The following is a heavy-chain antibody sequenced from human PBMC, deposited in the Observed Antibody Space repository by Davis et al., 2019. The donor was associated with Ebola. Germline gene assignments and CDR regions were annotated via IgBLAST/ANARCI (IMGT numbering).Heavy chain of an antibody. V-gene: IGHV1-69*13. CDR3: ARRETYYDFWSGDGLYYFDY. J-gene: IGHJ4*02. CDR2: IIPIFGTA. CDR1: GYTFTGYY. Sequence: AASVKVSCKASGYTFTGYYMHWVRQAPGQGLEWMGGIIPIFGTANYAQKFQGRVTITADESTSTAYMELSSLRSEDTAVYYCARRETYYDFWSGDGLYYFDYWGQGTLVTVSS. D-gene: IGHD3-3*01.